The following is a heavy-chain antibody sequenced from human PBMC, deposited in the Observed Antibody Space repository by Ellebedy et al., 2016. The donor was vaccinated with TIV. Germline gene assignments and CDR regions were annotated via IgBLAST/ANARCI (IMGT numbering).Heavy chain of an antibody. CDR1: GASISSSY. Sequence: MPSETLSLTCNVSGASISSSYWSWIRQTPGKRLEWIGYISNTGRTNYNPSLQSRVTISVDTSRNQFSLKLRSATAADTAVYYCARDRRGSYDYWGQGTLITVSS. D-gene: IGHD3-10*01. CDR3: ARDRRGSYDY. V-gene: IGHV4-59*01. J-gene: IGHJ4*02. CDR2: ISNTGRT.